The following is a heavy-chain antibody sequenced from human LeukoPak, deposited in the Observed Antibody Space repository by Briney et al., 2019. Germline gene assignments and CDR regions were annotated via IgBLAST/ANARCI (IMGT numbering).Heavy chain of an antibody. V-gene: IGHV1-69*13. CDR1: GGTFSSYA. D-gene: IGHD2-2*01. J-gene: IGHJ4*02. CDR2: IIPIFGTA. Sequence: SVKVSCKASGGTFSSYAIGWVRQAPGQGLEWMGGIIPIFGTANYAQKFQGRVTITADESTSTAYMELSSLRSGDTAVYYCARDGSAMRPPPYYFDYWGQGTLVTVSS. CDR3: ARDGSAMRPPPYYFDY.